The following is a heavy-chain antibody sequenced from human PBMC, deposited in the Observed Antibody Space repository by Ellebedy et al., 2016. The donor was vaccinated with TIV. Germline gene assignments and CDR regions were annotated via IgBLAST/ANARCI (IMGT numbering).Heavy chain of an antibody. J-gene: IGHJ4*02. D-gene: IGHD5-12*01. V-gene: IGHV1-18*01. CDR3: ARWGPYSGTFQGPFDF. CDR2: ISAYDGNT. Sequence: AASVKVSCKASGGTFSSYAISWVRQAPGQGPQWMGRISAYDGNTNYAQKVQGRVTMTTGTSTTTVYMELSSLRSEDTAVYYCARWGPYSGTFQGPFDFWGQGVVVTVSS. CDR1: GGTFSSYA.